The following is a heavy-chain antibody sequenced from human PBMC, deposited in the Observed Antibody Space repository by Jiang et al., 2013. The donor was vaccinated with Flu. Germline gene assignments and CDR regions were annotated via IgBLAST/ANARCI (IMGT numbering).Heavy chain of an antibody. CDR3: ARHKGLAYYYYGMDV. J-gene: IGHJ6*04. CDR2: IYPGDSDT. Sequence: EWMGIIYPGDSDTRYSPSFQGQVTISADKSISTAYLQWSSLKASDTAMYYCARHKGLAYYYYGMDVWGKGTTVTVSS. V-gene: IGHV5-51*01. D-gene: IGHD3/OR15-3a*01.